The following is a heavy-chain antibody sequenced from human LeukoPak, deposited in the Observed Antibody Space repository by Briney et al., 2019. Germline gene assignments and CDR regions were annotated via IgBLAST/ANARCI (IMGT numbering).Heavy chain of an antibody. CDR2: IKQDGSEK. V-gene: IGHV3-7*01. J-gene: IGHJ4*02. D-gene: IGHD3-22*01. CDR1: GFTFSSYW. Sequence: GGSLRLSCAASGFTFSSYWMSWVRQAPGKGLEWVANIKQDGSEKYYVVSVKGRFTISRDNAKNSLYLQMNSLRAEDTAVYYCAREWRGYYYDSSGPFDYWGQGTLVTVSS. CDR3: AREWRGYYYDSSGPFDY.